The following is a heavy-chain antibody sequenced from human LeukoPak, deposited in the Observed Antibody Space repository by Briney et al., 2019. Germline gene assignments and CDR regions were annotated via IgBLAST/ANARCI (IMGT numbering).Heavy chain of an antibody. CDR3: ARDRGGSTSWFFDN. CDR2: ISTYNGNT. Sequence: ASVKVSCKASGYTFTSYGLSWVRQAPGQGLEWMGWISTYNGNTNYAQKLQGRVTMTTDTSTSTTYMGLRSLRSDDTAVYYCARDRGGSTSWFFDNWGQGTLVTVSS. D-gene: IGHD2-2*01. J-gene: IGHJ4*02. V-gene: IGHV1-18*01. CDR1: GYTFTSYG.